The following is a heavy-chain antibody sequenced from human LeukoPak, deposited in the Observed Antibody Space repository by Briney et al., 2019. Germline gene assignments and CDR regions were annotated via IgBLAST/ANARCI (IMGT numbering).Heavy chain of an antibody. D-gene: IGHD6-13*01. V-gene: IGHV4-4*02. CDR2: IYHSGST. Sequence: SGTLSLTCAVSGGSISSSNWWSWIRQPPGKGLEWIGEIYHSGSTNYNPSLKSRVTISVDKSKNQFSLKLSSVTAADTAVHYCARHSSSWSPNPDYWGQGTLVIVSS. CDR1: GGSISSSNW. J-gene: IGHJ4*02. CDR3: ARHSSSWSPNPDY.